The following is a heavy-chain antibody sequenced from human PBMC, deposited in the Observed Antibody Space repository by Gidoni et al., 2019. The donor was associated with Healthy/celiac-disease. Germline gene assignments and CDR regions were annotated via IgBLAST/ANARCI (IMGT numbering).Heavy chain of an antibody. Sequence: QVQLVQSGAEVKKPGASVKVSCQASGYTFTGYYMHWVRQAPGQGLEWMGWINPNSGGTNYAQKFQGRVTMTRDTSISTAYMELSRLRSDDTAVYYCARITGTTVTSGYYGMDVWGQGTTVTVSS. V-gene: IGHV1-2*02. CDR2: INPNSGGT. D-gene: IGHD1-7*01. CDR1: GYTFTGYY. J-gene: IGHJ6*02. CDR3: ARITGTTVTSGYYGMDV.